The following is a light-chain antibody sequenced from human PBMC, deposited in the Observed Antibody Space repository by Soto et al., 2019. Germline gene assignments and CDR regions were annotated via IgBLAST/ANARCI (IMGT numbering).Light chain of an antibody. V-gene: IGKV3-15*01. CDR3: QQYHNWPIT. CDR2: DAS. J-gene: IGKJ5*01. Sequence: EIVMTQSPATLSVSPGERSTLSCRASQSVSSNLAWHQQKPGQAPRILMYDASTRATGIPARFSGSGSGTEFALTISSLQSEDFAVYYCQQYHNWPITFGQGTRREIK. CDR1: QSVSSN.